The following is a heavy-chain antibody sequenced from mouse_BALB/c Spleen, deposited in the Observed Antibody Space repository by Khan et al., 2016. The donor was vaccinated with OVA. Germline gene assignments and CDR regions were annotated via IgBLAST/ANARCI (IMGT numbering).Heavy chain of an antibody. V-gene: IGHV1-77*01. CDR2: IYPGSGYI. Sequence: VQLQESGPELVKPGASVKMSCKASGYTFTDFLISWLKQRPGQGLEWIGEIYPGSGYIYYNEKFKGKATLTSDKYSNTAYMQLTSLTSEDSAVYFCARAGYGGFAHWGQGTLVTVSA. J-gene: IGHJ3*01. CDR1: GYTFTDFL. CDR3: ARAGYGGFAH. D-gene: IGHD3-2*02.